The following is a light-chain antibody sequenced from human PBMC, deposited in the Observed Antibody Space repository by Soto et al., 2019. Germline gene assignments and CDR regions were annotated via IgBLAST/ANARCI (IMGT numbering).Light chain of an antibody. Sequence: EIMMTQSPATLSVSPGERATLSCRASQSVSNNYLAWYQQKPGQAPRLLIYGASNRATGIPDRFSGSGSGTDFTLTISSLEPEDFAVYYCQQRSNWPPITFGQGTRLEIK. CDR3: QQRSNWPPIT. J-gene: IGKJ5*01. CDR2: GAS. V-gene: IGKV3D-20*02. CDR1: QSVSNNY.